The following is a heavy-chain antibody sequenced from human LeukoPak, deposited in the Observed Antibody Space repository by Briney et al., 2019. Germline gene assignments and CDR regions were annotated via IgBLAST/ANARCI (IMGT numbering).Heavy chain of an antibody. J-gene: IGHJ4*02. CDR1: GFTFSSHA. CDR2: ISGSGGRT. V-gene: IGHV3-23*01. D-gene: IGHD6-19*01. Sequence: GGSLRLSCAASGFTFSSHAMSWVRQAPGKGLEWVSAISGSGGRTYYADSVKGRFTISRDNSKNTLYLQMNSLRAEDTAVYYCAKDPDSSGWYGVGYFDYWGQGTLVTVSS. CDR3: AKDPDSSGWYGVGYFDY.